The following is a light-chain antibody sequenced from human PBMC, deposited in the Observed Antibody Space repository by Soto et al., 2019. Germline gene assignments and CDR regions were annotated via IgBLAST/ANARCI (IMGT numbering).Light chain of an antibody. J-gene: IGKJ2*01. V-gene: IGKV3-20*01. Sequence: EIVLTQSPGTLSLSPGDSATLSCRASQFVSSYYFAWYQQKPGQAPRRLIYGASSRATGIPDRFSGSGSGTDFTLTISRLEHEDSAVYYCQQHGSSPPYTFCPGPRLQIK. CDR2: GAS. CDR3: QQHGSSPPYT. CDR1: QFVSSYY.